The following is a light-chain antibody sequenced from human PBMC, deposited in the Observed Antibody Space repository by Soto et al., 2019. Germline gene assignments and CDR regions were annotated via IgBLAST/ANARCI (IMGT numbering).Light chain of an antibody. Sequence: EIVLTQSPGTLSLSPGERATLSCRASQSVRDRYLAWYQQKPGQAPSLLIYDTSTRATGVPDRFSGSGSGTEFSLTVSSLQSEDFATYYCQQYSSWPRTFGQGTKVDIK. CDR3: QQYSSWPRT. J-gene: IGKJ1*01. CDR1: QSVRDRY. V-gene: IGKV3-20*01. CDR2: DTS.